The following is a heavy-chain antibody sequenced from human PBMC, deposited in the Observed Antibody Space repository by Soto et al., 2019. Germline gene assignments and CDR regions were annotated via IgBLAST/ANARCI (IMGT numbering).Heavy chain of an antibody. Sequence: QVQLVQSGAEVKEPGASVNISCKASGYTFTDSYLHWVRQAPGQGLEWMGCINPNSGDSEYAQRFQGRVTMTGDTSITTAYIALSTLSSADTAVYDCASKAAPRLVYAARCDTWGQGTLVTVSS. CDR2: INPNSGDS. J-gene: IGHJ5*02. D-gene: IGHD6-25*01. CDR1: GYTFTDSY. V-gene: IGHV1-2*02. CDR3: ASKAAPRLVYAARCDT.